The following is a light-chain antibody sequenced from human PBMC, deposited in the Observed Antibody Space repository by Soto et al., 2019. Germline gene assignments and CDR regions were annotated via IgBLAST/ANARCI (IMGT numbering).Light chain of an antibody. Sequence: DIQMTQSPSSLSASVGDRVTIICQASHDINNYLNWYQQKPGKAPKLLIYDSSNLEIGVPSRFIGSGYGTRFSFTISSLQAEDIATYYCQQFDNLPFTFGQGTRLEIK. CDR1: HDINNY. V-gene: IGKV1-33*01. CDR2: DSS. CDR3: QQFDNLPFT. J-gene: IGKJ5*01.